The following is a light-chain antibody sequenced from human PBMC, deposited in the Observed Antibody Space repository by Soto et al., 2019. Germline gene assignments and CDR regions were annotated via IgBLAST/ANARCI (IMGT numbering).Light chain of an antibody. CDR1: QSVFSS. V-gene: IGKV3-15*01. J-gene: IGKJ1*01. CDR2: GAA. Sequence: EIVMTQSPANLSVSPGERATLSCRASQSVFSSLAWYQQKPGQAPRLLIYGAATRATGIPARFSGSGSGTEFTLTISSLQSEDFAVYFCQQYHNWPAFGQGTKV. CDR3: QQYHNWPA.